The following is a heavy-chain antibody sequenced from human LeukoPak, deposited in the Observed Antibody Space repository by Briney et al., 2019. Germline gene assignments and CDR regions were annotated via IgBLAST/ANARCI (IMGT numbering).Heavy chain of an antibody. CDR3: GRLSGTYYFDY. CDR2: IHSNGYT. V-gene: IGHV4-4*09. D-gene: IGHD6-25*01. CDR1: GGSISGYY. J-gene: IGHJ4*02. Sequence: SETLSLTCTVSGGSISGYYWSWIRQPPGQGLEWIAYIHSNGYTNYNPSLKSRVTISVDTSKNQCSLKLSSVTAADTAVFYCGRLSGTYYFDYWGQGTPVTVSS.